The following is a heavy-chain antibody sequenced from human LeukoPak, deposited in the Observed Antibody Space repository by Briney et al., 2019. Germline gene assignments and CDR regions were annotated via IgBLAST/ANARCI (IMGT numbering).Heavy chain of an antibody. J-gene: IGHJ4*02. CDR3: ATEVWSGHYNI. CDR2: ISAYNGNT. V-gene: IGHV1-18*01. Sequence: ASVKVSCKASGYTFTSYGISWVRQAPGQGLEWMGWISAYNGNTNYAQKLQGRVTMTTDTSTSTAYMELSGLRSDDTAVYFCATEVWSGHYNIWGQGTLVTVSS. D-gene: IGHD3-3*01. CDR1: GYTFTSYG.